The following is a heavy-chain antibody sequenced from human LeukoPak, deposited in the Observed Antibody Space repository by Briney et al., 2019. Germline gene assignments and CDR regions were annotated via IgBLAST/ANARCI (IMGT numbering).Heavy chain of an antibody. J-gene: IGHJ4*02. CDR3: ARDLGYCSGGSCYNRGIDY. Sequence: PGGSLRLSCAASGFTFSSYGMHWVRQAPGKGLEWVAVISYDGSNKYYADSVKGRFTISRDNSKNTLYLQMNSLRAEDTAVYYCARDLGYCSGGSCYNRGIDYWGQGTLVTVSS. D-gene: IGHD2-15*01. CDR2: ISYDGSNK. V-gene: IGHV3-30*03. CDR1: GFTFSSYG.